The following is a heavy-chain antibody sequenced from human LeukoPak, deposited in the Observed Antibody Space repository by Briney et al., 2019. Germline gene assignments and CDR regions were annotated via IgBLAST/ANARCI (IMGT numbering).Heavy chain of an antibody. J-gene: IGHJ5*02. CDR1: GGSISSYY. CDR2: IYTSGST. Sequence: PSETLSLTCTVSGGSISSYYWSWIRQPAGKGLEWIGRIYTSGSTNYNPSLKSRVTMSVDTSKNQFSLKLSSVTAADTAVYYCAGEIVGATSLRHNWFDPWGQGTLVTVSS. V-gene: IGHV4-4*07. D-gene: IGHD1-26*01. CDR3: AGEIVGATSLRHNWFDP.